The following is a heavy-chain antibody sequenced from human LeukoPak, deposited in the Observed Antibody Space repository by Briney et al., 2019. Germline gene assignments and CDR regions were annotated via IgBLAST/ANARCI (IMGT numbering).Heavy chain of an antibody. Sequence: GGSLRLSCAASGFTFSSHGFYWVRQVPGKGLEWVALIWYDGSNKYYADPVKGRFTISRDDSKSTVYLQMNSLTDEDTAVYYCARDLGTYGTYSGSRFDPWGQGTLVTVSS. V-gene: IGHV3-33*07. J-gene: IGHJ5*02. D-gene: IGHD4-17*01. CDR2: IWYDGSNK. CDR3: ARDLGTYGTYSGSRFDP. CDR1: GFTFSSHG.